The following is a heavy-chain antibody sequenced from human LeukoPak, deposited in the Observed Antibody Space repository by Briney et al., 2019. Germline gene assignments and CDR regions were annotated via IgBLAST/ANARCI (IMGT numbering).Heavy chain of an antibody. V-gene: IGHV3-23*01. J-gene: IGHJ5*02. CDR1: GFTFSSYA. Sequence: GGSLRLSYAASGFTFSSYAMSWVRQAPGKGLEWVSAISGSGGSTYYADSVKGRFTISRDNSKNTLYLQMNSLRAEDTAVYYCAKDAMSSGYYSRSQNWFDPWGQGTLVTVSS. D-gene: IGHD3-22*01. CDR2: ISGSGGST. CDR3: AKDAMSSGYYSRSQNWFDP.